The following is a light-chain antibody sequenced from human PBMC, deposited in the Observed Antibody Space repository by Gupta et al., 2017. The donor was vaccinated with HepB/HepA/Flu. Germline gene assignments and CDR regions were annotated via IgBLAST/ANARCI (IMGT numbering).Light chain of an antibody. CDR1: NIGSKS. CDR2: DDR. CDR3: QVWDGDSDHYV. J-gene: IGLJ1*01. Sequence: SYVLTQPPSVSVAPGKTATITCGENNIGSKSVHWYQQTPGQAPVLVVYDDRDRPLGIPERFSGSNSGTTATLTISRVEAGDEADYYCQVWDGDSDHYVFGTGTKVTVL. V-gene: IGLV3-21*03.